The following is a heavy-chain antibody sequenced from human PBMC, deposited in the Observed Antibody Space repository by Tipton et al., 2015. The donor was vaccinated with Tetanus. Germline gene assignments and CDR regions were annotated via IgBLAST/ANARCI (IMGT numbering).Heavy chain of an antibody. CDR1: GFIFSSYG. CDR2: SWYDGTDQ. Sequence: SLRLSCAASGFIFSSYGIHWVRQAPGKGLEWVAVSWYDGTDQYYADSVKGRFTLSRDNSKNTLYLQMNSLRAEDTALYYRAREADCSGGSCFSGDFDTWGQGTQVTVSS. V-gene: IGHV3-33*01. D-gene: IGHD2-15*01. J-gene: IGHJ4*02. CDR3: AREADCSGGSCFSGDFDT.